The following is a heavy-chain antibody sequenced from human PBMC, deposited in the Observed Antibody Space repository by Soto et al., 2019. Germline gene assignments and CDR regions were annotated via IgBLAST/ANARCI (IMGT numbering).Heavy chain of an antibody. CDR1: RFTFSNYA. D-gene: IGHD3-3*01. J-gene: IGHJ6*02. V-gene: IGHV3-23*01. CDR3: ARAHDYDFWSGFLFYGMDV. Sequence: GGSLRLSXAASRFTFSNYAMSWVRQAPGKGLEWVSGISSTGGSTYYADSVKGRFTISRDNSKNTLDLQVSSLRAEDTAIYYCARAHDYDFWSGFLFYGMDVWGQGTTVTVSS. CDR2: ISSTGGST.